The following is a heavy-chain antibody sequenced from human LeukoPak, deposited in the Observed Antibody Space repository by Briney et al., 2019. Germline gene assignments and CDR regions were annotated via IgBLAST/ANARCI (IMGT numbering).Heavy chain of an antibody. J-gene: IGHJ6*02. D-gene: IGHD5-24*01. CDR1: GYTFTSYG. CDR3: ARDPPLMATMSGIDYYYYGMDV. V-gene: IGHV1-18*01. CDR2: ISAYNGNT. Sequence: ASVTVSCKASGYTFTSYGISWVRQAPGQGLEWMGWISAYNGNTNYAQKLQGRVTMTTDTSTSTAYMELRSLRSDDTAVYYCARDPPLMATMSGIDYYYYGMDVWGQGTTVTVSS.